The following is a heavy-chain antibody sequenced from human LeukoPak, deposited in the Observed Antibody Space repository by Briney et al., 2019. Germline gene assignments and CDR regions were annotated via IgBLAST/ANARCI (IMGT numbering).Heavy chain of an antibody. CDR3: ARSGCGSGGGCYNYRNAFDI. CDR1: GFTFSGHS. J-gene: IGHJ3*02. V-gene: IGHV3-48*02. CDR2: IGISSSTI. D-gene: IGHD2-15*01. Sequence: GGSLRLSCAASGFTFSGHSMNWVRQAPGRGLERVAYIGISSSTIYYADSVKGRFTISRDNVKNSVFLQMNTLRDEDTAVYYCARSGCGSGGGCYNYRNAFDIWGQGTMVTVSS.